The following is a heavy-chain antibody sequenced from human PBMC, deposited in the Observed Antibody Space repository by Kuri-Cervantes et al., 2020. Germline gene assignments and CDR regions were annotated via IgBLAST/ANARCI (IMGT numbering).Heavy chain of an antibody. D-gene: IGHD6-13*01. CDR2: ISSSSSYI. CDR3: AKDGIIAAAGGNWFDP. Sequence: GESLKISCAASGFTFSRHGMTWVRQAPGKGLEWVSSISSSSSYIYYADSVKGRFTISRDNAKNSLYLQMNSLRAEDTALYYCAKDGIIAAAGGNWFDPWGQGTLVTVSS. J-gene: IGHJ5*02. CDR1: GFTFSRHG. V-gene: IGHV3-21*04.